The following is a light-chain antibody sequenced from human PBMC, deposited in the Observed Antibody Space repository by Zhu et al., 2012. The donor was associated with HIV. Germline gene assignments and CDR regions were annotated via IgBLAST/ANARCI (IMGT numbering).Light chain of an antibody. CDR1: QSVSTTY. CDR2: ETA. CDR3: QQYSSSPSWT. J-gene: IGKJ1*01. V-gene: IGKV3-20*01. Sequence: EIVLTQSPGTLSLSPGERATLSCRSSQSVSTTYLAWYQQKRGQPPRLLMYETATRAAGTPDRFSGSGFGTDFTLTISRLEPEDFAVYYCQQYSSSPSWTFGQGTKVEIK.